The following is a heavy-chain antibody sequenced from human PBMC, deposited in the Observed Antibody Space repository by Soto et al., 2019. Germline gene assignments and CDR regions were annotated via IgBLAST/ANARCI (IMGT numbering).Heavy chain of an antibody. CDR2: TYYRSKWYN. D-gene: IGHD6-13*01. CDR1: GDSVSSNSAA. V-gene: IGHV6-1*01. J-gene: IGHJ3*01. Sequence: SETLSLTCAISGDSVSSNSAAWNWIRQSPSRGLEWLGRTYYRSKWYNDYAVSVKSRITVNPDTSKNQFSLQLNSVTPEDTAVYYCARHSSGSSSSWSPVWGQGTMVTVSS. CDR3: ARHSSGSSSSWSPV.